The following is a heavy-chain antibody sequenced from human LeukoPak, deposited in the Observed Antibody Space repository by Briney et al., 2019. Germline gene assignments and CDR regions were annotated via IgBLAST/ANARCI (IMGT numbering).Heavy chain of an antibody. CDR2: ISYDGSNK. J-gene: IGHJ4*02. D-gene: IGHD3-22*01. CDR3: AREAVSAGFDY. V-gene: IGHV3-30-3*01. Sequence: GGSLRLSCAASGFTFSTYAMSWVRQAPGKGLEWVAVISYDGSNKYYADSVKGRFTISRDNSKNTLYLQMNSLRAEDTAVYYCAREAVSAGFDYWGQGTLVTVSS. CDR1: GFTFSTYA.